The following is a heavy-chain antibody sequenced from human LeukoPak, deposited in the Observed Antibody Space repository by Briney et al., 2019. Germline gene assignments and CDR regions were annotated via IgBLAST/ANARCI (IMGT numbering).Heavy chain of an antibody. Sequence: PSETLSLTCTVSGGSISSYYWSWIRQPPGKGLEWIGNIFYSGSPNYNPSLKSRVTISVDTSKNQFSLKLSTVTAADTAVYYCALDHSSSSLFDYWGQGTLVTVSS. D-gene: IGHD6-6*01. V-gene: IGHV4-59*08. CDR1: GGSISSYY. CDR2: IFYSGSP. CDR3: ALDHSSSSLFDY. J-gene: IGHJ4*02.